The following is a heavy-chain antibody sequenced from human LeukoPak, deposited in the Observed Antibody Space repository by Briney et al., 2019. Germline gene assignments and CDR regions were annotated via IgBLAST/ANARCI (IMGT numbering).Heavy chain of an antibody. Sequence: ASVKVSCKASGYTFTGYYMHWVRQAPGQGLEWMGWINPNSGGTNYAQKFQGRVTMTRDTSISTAYMELSRLRSDDTAVYYCARGTDGDAHYYYGMDVWGQGTTVTVSS. J-gene: IGHJ6*02. CDR3: ARGTDGDAHYYYGMDV. CDR2: INPNSGGT. CDR1: GYTFTGYY. V-gene: IGHV1-2*02. D-gene: IGHD4-17*01.